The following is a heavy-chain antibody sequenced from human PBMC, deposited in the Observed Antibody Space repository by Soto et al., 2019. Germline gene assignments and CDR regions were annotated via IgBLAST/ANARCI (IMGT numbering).Heavy chain of an antibody. CDR3: ARDPGGYSYGRKDNWFDP. J-gene: IGHJ5*02. V-gene: IGHV3-30-3*01. CDR2: ISYDGSNK. D-gene: IGHD5-18*01. Sequence: PGGSLRLSCAASGFTFSSYAMHWVRQAPGKGLEWVAVISYDGSNKYYADSVKGRFTISRDNSKNTLYLQMNSLRAEDTAVYYCARDPGGYSYGRKDNWFDPWGQGTLVTVSS. CDR1: GFTFSSYA.